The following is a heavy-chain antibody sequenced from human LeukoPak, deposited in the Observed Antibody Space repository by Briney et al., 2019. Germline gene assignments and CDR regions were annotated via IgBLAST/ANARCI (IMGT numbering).Heavy chain of an antibody. CDR3: ARVGCSSTSCGTGTGLFDY. CDR1: GYTFTGCY. Sequence: ASVKVSCKASGYTFTGCYMHWVRQAPGQGLEWMGGIIPIFGTANYAQKFQGRVTITADESTSTAYMELSSLRSEDTAVYYCARVGCSSTSCGTGTGLFDYWGQGTLVTVSS. J-gene: IGHJ4*02. CDR2: IIPIFGTA. D-gene: IGHD2-2*01. V-gene: IGHV1-69*13.